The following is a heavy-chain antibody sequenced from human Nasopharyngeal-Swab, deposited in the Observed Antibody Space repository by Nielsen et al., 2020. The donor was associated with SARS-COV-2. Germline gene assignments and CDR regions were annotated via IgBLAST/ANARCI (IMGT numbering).Heavy chain of an antibody. V-gene: IGHV4-39*07. Sequence: SETLSLTCTVSGGSIRSSSYYWGWIRQPPGKGLEWIGSIYYTGNTYYNPSLKSRLTMLIDTSNNQLSLKLNSVPAADTAVYYCARDRESSGYYQTFDYWGQGTLVTVSS. CDR3: ARDRESSGYYQTFDY. CDR2: IYYTGNT. J-gene: IGHJ4*02. D-gene: IGHD3-22*01. CDR1: GGSIRSSSYY.